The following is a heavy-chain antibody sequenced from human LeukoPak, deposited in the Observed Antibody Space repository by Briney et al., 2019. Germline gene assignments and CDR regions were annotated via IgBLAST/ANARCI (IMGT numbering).Heavy chain of an antibody. Sequence: GGSLRLSCAASGFTFSSYAMSWIRQAPGKGLEWVSAISGSGGSTYYADSVKGRFTISRDNSKNTLYLQMNSLRAEDTAVYYCAKDPYDSSGYYTRDYWGQGTLVTVSS. V-gene: IGHV3-23*01. CDR1: GFTFSSYA. D-gene: IGHD3-22*01. CDR3: AKDPYDSSGYYTRDY. J-gene: IGHJ4*02. CDR2: ISGSGGST.